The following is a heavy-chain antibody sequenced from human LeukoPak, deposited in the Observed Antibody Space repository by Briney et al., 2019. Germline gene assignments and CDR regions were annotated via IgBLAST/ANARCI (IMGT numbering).Heavy chain of an antibody. V-gene: IGHV1-69*06. CDR2: IIPIFGTA. CDR3: ARKGRYCSGGSCYPSGFDY. Sequence: SVKVSCKASGGTFSSYAISWVRQAPGQGLEWMGGIIPIFGTANYAQKFQGRVTITADKPTSTAYMELSSLRSEDTAVYYCARKGRYCSGGSCYPSGFDYWGQGTLVTVSS. CDR1: GGTFSSYA. J-gene: IGHJ4*02. D-gene: IGHD2-15*01.